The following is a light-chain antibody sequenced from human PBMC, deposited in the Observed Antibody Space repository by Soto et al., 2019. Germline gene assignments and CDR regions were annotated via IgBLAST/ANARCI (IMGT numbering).Light chain of an antibody. CDR1: SSNIGSNY. CDR2: RNN. Sequence: QSVLTQPPSASGTPGQRVTISCSGSSSNIGSNYVFWYQHLPGTAPKLLIYRNNQRPSGVPDRFSGAKSRTSASLAISGLRSEDETDYYCSAWDDSLSGVVFGGGTQLTVL. J-gene: IGLJ2*01. CDR3: SAWDDSLSGVV. V-gene: IGLV1-47*01.